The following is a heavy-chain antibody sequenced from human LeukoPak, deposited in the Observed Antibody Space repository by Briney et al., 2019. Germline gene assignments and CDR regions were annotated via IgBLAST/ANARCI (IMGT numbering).Heavy chain of an antibody. CDR1: GYSFTSYW. CDR2: IDPSDSYT. Sequence: GESLKISCKTSGYSFTSYWITWVRQMPGKGLEWMGRIDPSDSYTNYSPSFQGHVPISADKSISTAYLQCNSLKASHTAMYYCARLWGSLYYFDSWGRGTLVTVSS. V-gene: IGHV5-10-1*01. D-gene: IGHD3-16*01. J-gene: IGHJ4*02. CDR3: ARLWGSLYYFDS.